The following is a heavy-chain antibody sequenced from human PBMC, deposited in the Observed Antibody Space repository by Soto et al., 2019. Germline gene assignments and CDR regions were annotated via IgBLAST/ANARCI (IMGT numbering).Heavy chain of an antibody. CDR2: VSPNNGDT. D-gene: IGHD3-10*01. V-gene: IGHV1-18*04. Sequence: QVQLVQSGPEVQKPGASVRVSCKTSGYTFTSYGISWVRHAPGQGLEWMGRVSPNNGDTYYAQKFQGRVTMTTDTSTSTVYMDLTILTSEDTAIYFCSRFGAYGSHWGQGTLVTVSS. CDR3: SRFGAYGSH. J-gene: IGHJ4*02. CDR1: GYTFTSYG.